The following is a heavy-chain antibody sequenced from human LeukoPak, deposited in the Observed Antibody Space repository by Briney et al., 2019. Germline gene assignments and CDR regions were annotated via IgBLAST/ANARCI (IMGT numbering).Heavy chain of an antibody. Sequence: PSQTLSLTCAVSGGSISSGGYSWSWIRQPPGKGLEWIGYIYHSGSTYYNPSLKSRVTISVDTSKNQFSLKLSSVAAADTAVYYCARALEWFGELAIENWFDPWGQGTLVTVSS. V-gene: IGHV4-30-2*01. D-gene: IGHD3-10*01. CDR1: GGSISSGGYS. CDR3: ARALEWFGELAIENWFDP. J-gene: IGHJ5*02. CDR2: IYHSGST.